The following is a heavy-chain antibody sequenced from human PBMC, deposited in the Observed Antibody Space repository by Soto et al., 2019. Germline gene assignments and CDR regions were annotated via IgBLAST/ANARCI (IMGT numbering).Heavy chain of an antibody. CDR2: IYYSGTT. V-gene: IGHV4-59*01. Sequence: PSETLSLTCTVSGGSIRGYYWSCIRQPPGKGLEWIGYIYYSGTTNYNPSLKSRVTLSIDTSKNQFSLKLSSVTAADTAVYYCAREWDQYFHHWGQGTLVTVSS. CDR1: GGSIRGYY. D-gene: IGHD1-26*01. J-gene: IGHJ1*01. CDR3: AREWDQYFHH.